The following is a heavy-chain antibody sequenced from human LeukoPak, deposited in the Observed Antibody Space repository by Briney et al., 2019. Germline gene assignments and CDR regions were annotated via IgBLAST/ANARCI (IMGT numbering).Heavy chain of an antibody. CDR1: GFTFSDYY. J-gene: IGHJ6*02. Sequence: PGGSLRLSCAASGFTFSDYYMSWIRQAPGRGLEWVSYISSSGSTIYYADSVKGRFTIPRDNAKNSLYLQMNSLRAEDTAVYYCARDLDLMDHIAAAGGFIAYYGMDVWGQGTTVTVSS. V-gene: IGHV3-11*01. CDR3: ARDLDLMDHIAAAGGFIAYYGMDV. CDR2: ISSSGSTI. D-gene: IGHD6-13*01.